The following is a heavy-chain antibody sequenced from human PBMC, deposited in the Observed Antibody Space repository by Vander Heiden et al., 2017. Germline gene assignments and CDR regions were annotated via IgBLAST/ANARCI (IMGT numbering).Heavy chain of an antibody. CDR1: GFSLSTSGVG. Sequence: QITLKESGPTLVKPTQTLTLTCTFSGFSLSTSGVGVGWIRQPPGKALEWLALIYWNDDKRYSPSMKSRLTITKDTSKNQVVLTMTKLDPVETATYYCAHRPEAEESLLGYYSYGMDVWGQGTTVTVSS. CDR2: IYWNDDK. J-gene: IGHJ6*02. CDR3: AHRPEAEESLLGYYSYGMDV. V-gene: IGHV2-5*01.